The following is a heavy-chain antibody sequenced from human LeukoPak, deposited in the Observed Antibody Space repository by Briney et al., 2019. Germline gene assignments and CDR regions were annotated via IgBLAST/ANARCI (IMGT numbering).Heavy chain of an antibody. CDR2: IRYDGNSQ. Sequence: PGGSLRLSCAASGFTFSNYGMHWVRQAPGKGLEGGAFIRYDGNSQYYADSVKGRFTISRDNSKNTLYLQMNSLRPEDTAVYYCARTRYYYNSRSYGAPYYFDYWGQGTLVTVSS. CDR3: ARTRYYYNSRSYGAPYYFDY. J-gene: IGHJ4*02. CDR1: GFTFSNYG. D-gene: IGHD3-10*01. V-gene: IGHV3-30*02.